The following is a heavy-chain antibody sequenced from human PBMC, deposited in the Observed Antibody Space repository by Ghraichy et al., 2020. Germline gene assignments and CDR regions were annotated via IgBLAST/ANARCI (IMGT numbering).Heavy chain of an antibody. CDR3: ASTSSSGWPFDY. J-gene: IGHJ4*02. V-gene: IGHV4-59*01. Sequence: SETLSLTCTVSGGSISSYYWSWIRQPPGKGLEWIGYIYYSGSTNYNPSLKSRVTISVDTSKNQFSLKLTSVTAADTAVYYCASTSSSGWPFDYWGQGTLVTVSS. CDR2: IYYSGST. D-gene: IGHD6-19*01. CDR1: GGSISSYY.